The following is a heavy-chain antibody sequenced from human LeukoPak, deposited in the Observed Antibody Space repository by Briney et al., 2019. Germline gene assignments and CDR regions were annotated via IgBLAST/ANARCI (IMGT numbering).Heavy chain of an antibody. CDR2: IYYSGST. V-gene: IGHV4-59*01. CDR3: ARRIVGATDYFDY. CDR1: GGSISSYY. J-gene: IGHJ4*02. Sequence: SETLSLTCTVSGGSISSYYWSWIRQPPGKGLEWIGYIYYSGSTNYNPSLKSRVTISVDTSKNQFSLKLSSATAADTAVYYCARRIVGATDYFDYWGQGTLVTVSS. D-gene: IGHD1-26*01.